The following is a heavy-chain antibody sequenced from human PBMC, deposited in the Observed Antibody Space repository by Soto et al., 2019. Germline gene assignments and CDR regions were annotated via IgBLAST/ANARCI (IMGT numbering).Heavy chain of an antibody. CDR2: MNPNSGNT. V-gene: IGHV1-8*01. D-gene: IGHD6-19*01. Sequence: NWVRQATGQGLEWMGWMNPNSGNTGYAQKFQGRVTMARNTSISTAYMELSSLRSEDTAVYYCASYSSGWYSADYWGQGTLVTVSS. CDR3: ASYSSGWYSADY. J-gene: IGHJ4*02.